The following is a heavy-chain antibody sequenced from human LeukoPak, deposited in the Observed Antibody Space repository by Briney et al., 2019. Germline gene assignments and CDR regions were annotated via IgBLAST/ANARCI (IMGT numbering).Heavy chain of an antibody. J-gene: IGHJ6*03. V-gene: IGHV3-7*03. D-gene: IGHD1-26*01. Sequence: GGSLRLSCAASGFSFSSYWMSWVRQAPGKGLEWVANIKQDGSENFYVDSVKGRFAISRDNDKNSLYLQMNSLRADDTAVYYCATSGKWVPLHTSYYYYYMDVWGKGATVTISS. CDR3: ATSGKWVPLHTSYYYYYMDV. CDR2: IKQDGSEN. CDR1: GFSFSSYW.